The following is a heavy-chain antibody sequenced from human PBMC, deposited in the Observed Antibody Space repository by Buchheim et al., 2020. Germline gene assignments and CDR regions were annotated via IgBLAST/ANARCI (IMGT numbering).Heavy chain of an antibody. CDR2: ISGSGATT. Sequence: EVQLLESGGGLVQPGGSLRLSCATSGFTFSSYAMSWVRQAPGKGLEWVSAISGSGATTYYADSVKGRFTISRDNSKNTLYLQMNSLGAEDTAIYYCAKSSLSIVVVPAAILVHFDYWGQGAL. D-gene: IGHD2-2*01. V-gene: IGHV3-23*01. CDR3: AKSSLSIVVVPAAILVHFDY. CDR1: GFTFSSYA. J-gene: IGHJ4*02.